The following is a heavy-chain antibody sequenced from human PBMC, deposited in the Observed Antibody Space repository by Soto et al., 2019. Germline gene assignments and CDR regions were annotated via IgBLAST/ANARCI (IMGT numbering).Heavy chain of an antibody. J-gene: IGHJ4*02. CDR1: GFTFSTYA. Sequence: QPGGSLRLSCAASGFTFSTYAMSWVRQAPGKGLEWVSAIPDSGDNTYYADSVKGRFTISRDNSKNTLYLQMNSLRAEDTAVYYCAKEGPYSDILTGLDYWGQGTLVTVSS. CDR3: AKEGPYSDILTGLDY. D-gene: IGHD3-9*01. CDR2: IPDSGDNT. V-gene: IGHV3-23*01.